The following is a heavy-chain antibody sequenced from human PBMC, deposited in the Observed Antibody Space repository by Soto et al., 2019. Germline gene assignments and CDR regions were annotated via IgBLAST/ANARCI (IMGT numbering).Heavy chain of an antibody. Sequence: ASVQVSCKASGYTFTSYGISWVRQAPGQGLEWMGWISAYNGNTNYAQKLQGRVTMTTDTSTSTAYMELRSRRSDDTAVYYCPRNVSTIFGVANYYFYYWGQGTLVSVSS. CDR1: GYTFTSYG. V-gene: IGHV1-18*04. D-gene: IGHD3-3*01. CDR2: ISAYNGNT. J-gene: IGHJ4*02. CDR3: PRNVSTIFGVANYYFYY.